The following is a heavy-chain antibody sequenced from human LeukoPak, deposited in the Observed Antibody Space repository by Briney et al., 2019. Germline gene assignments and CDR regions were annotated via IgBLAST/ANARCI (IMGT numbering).Heavy chain of an antibody. CDR2: ISSSSSTI. J-gene: IGHJ4*02. CDR3: ARDSGQNIATNFDY. D-gene: IGHD1-26*01. Sequence: GGSLRLSCAASGFTFSNSAMSWVRQAPGKGLEWVSYISSSSSTIYYADSVKGRFTISRDNAKNSLYLQMNSLRAEDTAVYYCARDSGQNIATNFDYWGQGTLVTVSS. V-gene: IGHV3-48*01. CDR1: GFTFSNSA.